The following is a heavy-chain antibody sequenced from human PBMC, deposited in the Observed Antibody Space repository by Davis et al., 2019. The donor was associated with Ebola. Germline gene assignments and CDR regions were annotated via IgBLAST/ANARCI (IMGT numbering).Heavy chain of an antibody. J-gene: IGHJ6*04. Sequence: GGSLRLSCTNSVITFSSYAMTWVRQAPGKGLEWVSAISGSGGSTYYADSVKGRFTISRDNSKKTLYLQMNSLRAEDTAVYYGAKSGLSFGVVKYHYGMDVWGKGTTVTVSS. CDR2: ISGSGGST. D-gene: IGHD3-3*01. CDR3: AKSGLSFGVVKYHYGMDV. V-gene: IGHV3-23*01. CDR1: VITFSSYA.